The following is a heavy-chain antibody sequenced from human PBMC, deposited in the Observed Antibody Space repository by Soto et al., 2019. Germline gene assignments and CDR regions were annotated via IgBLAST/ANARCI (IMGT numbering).Heavy chain of an antibody. D-gene: IGHD3-3*01. CDR2: MNPNSGNT. CDR3: ARYYDFWAVYYGMDV. CDR1: GYTFTSYD. Sequence: QVQLVQSGAEVKKPGASVKVSCKASGYTFTSYDINWVRQATGQGLEWMGWMNPNSGNTGYAQKFQGRVTMTRNTSISTAYMELSSMRSEDTAVYYCARYYDFWAVYYGMDVWGQGTTVTVSS. J-gene: IGHJ6*02. V-gene: IGHV1-8*01.